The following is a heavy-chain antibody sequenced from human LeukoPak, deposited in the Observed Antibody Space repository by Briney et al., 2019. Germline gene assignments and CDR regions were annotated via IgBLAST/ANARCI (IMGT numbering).Heavy chain of an antibody. Sequence: PGGSLRLSCTASGFTFGDYAMSWFRQAPGKGLEWVGFIRSKAYGGTTEYAASVKGRFTISRDDSKSIAYLQMNSLKTEDTAVYYCTGNEYDFRSGSGWFDPWGQGTLVTVSS. V-gene: IGHV3-49*03. CDR3: TGNEYDFRSGSGWFDP. J-gene: IGHJ5*02. CDR1: GFTFGDYA. D-gene: IGHD3-3*01. CDR2: IRSKAYGGTT.